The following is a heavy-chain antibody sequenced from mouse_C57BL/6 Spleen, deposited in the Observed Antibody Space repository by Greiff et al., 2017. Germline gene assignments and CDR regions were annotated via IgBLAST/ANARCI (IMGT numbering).Heavy chain of an antibody. CDR2: IDPETGGT. J-gene: IGHJ2*01. CDR3: TRQKPITTVVARAFDY. CDR1: GYTFTDYE. Sequence: QVQLQQSGAELVRPGASVTLSCKASGYTFTDYEMHWVKQTPVHGLEWIGAIDPETGGTAYNQKFKGKAILTADKSSSTAYMELRSLTSEDSAVYYCTRQKPITTVVARAFDYWGQGTTLTVSS. D-gene: IGHD1-1*01. V-gene: IGHV1-15*01.